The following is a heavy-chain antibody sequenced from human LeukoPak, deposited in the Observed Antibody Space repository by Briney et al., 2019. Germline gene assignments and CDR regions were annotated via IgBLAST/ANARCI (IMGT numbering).Heavy chain of an antibody. CDR1: GYTFTGYY. V-gene: IGHV1-2*02. CDR2: INPNSGGT. Sequence: GASVKVSCKASGYTFTGYYIHWVRQAPGQGLEWMGWINPNSGGTNYAQEFQGRVTMTRDTSISTAYMELSRLRSDDTAVYYCAREGRGWAFDIWGQGTMVTVSS. D-gene: IGHD2-15*01. CDR3: AREGRGWAFDI. J-gene: IGHJ3*02.